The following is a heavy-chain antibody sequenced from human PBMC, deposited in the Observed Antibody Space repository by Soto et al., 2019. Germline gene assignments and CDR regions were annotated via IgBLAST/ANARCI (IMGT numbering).Heavy chain of an antibody. CDR2: IIPIFGTA. CDR1: GGTFSSYA. D-gene: IGHD3-22*01. Sequence: GASVKVSCKASGGTFSSYAISWVRQAPGQGLEWMGGIIPIFGTANYAQKFQGRVTITADESTSTAYMELSSLRSEDTAVYYCARDFGIYYDSRGSLHFDYWGQGTLVTVSS. V-gene: IGHV1-69*13. J-gene: IGHJ4*02. CDR3: ARDFGIYYDSRGSLHFDY.